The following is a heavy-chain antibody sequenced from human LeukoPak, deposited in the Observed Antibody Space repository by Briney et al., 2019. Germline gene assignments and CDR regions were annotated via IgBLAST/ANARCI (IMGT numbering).Heavy chain of an antibody. V-gene: IGHV3-30*02. J-gene: IGHJ4*02. CDR2: IRYDGSNK. D-gene: IGHD6-19*01. CDR3: AKDLRRYSSGWFDIDY. CDR1: GFTFSSYG. Sequence: PGGSLRLSCAASGFTFSSYGMHSVRQAPGKGLERVAFIRYDGSNKYYADSVKGRFTISRDNSKNTLYLQMNSLRAEDTAVYYCAKDLRRYSSGWFDIDYWGQGTLVTVSS.